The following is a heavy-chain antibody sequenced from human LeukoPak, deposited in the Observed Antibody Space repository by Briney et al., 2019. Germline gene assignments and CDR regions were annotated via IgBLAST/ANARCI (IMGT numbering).Heavy chain of an antibody. J-gene: IGHJ6*02. CDR2: IYYSGST. CDR3: ARQNYDFWSGYYTYYYYGMDV. D-gene: IGHD3-3*01. Sequence: PSETLSLTCTVSGGSISSGGYYWSWIRQHPGKGLEWIGYIYYSGSTYYNPSLKSRVTISVDTSKNQFSLKLSSVTAADTAVYYCARQNYDFWSGYYTYYYYGMDVWGQGTTVTVSS. CDR1: GGSISSGGYY. V-gene: IGHV4-39*01.